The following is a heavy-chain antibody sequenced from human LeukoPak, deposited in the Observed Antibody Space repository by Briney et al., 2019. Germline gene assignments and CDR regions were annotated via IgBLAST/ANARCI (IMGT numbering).Heavy chain of an antibody. J-gene: IGHJ4*01. CDR2: ISYSGNT. CDR1: GGSFSGYY. D-gene: IGHD1-1*01. V-gene: IGHV4-34*01. Sequence: SETLSPTCAVYGGSFSGYYWSWIRQPPGKGLEWIGEISYSGNTNYNPSLESRVTISVDTSKNQFSLKLNSMTAADTAVYYCARRRNWNDVLDYWGRGTLVTVS. CDR3: ARRRNWNDVLDY.